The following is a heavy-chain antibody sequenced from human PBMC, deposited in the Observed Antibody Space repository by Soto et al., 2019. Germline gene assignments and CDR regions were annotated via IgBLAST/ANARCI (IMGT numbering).Heavy chain of an antibody. CDR2: IYLSGNT. CDR3: AKELKPYNSGWYFTLS. D-gene: IGHD6-19*01. J-gene: IGHJ4*02. CDR1: GGSISSHY. V-gene: IGHV4-4*07. Sequence: SETLSLTCTVSGGSISSHYWSWIRQPAGKGLEWIGRIYLSGNTKINPSLKNRVTMSVDASKNQFSLNLKSVTAADTAVYYCAKELKPYNSGWYFTLSGGQGTLVTVSS.